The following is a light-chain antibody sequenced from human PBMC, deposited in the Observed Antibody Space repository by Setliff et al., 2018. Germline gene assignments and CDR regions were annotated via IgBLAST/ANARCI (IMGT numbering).Light chain of an antibody. CDR3: FSYTSSSSYV. CDR2: DVI. J-gene: IGLJ1*01. Sequence: QSALTQPASVSGSPGQSITISCTGSSSDVGGYDYVSWYQHHPGRAPKFMIYDVIKRPSGVSNRFSGSKSGNTASLTISGLQAEDEADYCCFSYTSSSSYVFGSGTKVTVL. V-gene: IGLV2-14*03. CDR1: SSDVGGYDY.